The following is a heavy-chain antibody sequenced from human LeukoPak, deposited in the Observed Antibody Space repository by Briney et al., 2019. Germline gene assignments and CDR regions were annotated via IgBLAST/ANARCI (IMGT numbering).Heavy chain of an antibody. Sequence: PGGTLRLSCVASGLTVTNNYWNWVRQPPGKGPEWISLIYTNGNTQYADSVKGRFTFSRDISKNTLYRQMNSLRVEDTGVYYCVYGDYPLTYWGQGTLVSVSS. D-gene: IGHD4-17*01. CDR2: IYTNGNT. CDR3: VYGDYPLTY. J-gene: IGHJ4*02. CDR1: GLTVTNNY. V-gene: IGHV3-66*01.